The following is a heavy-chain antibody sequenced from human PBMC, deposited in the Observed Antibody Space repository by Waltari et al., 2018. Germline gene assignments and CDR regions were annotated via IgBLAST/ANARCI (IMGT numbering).Heavy chain of an antibody. CDR2: ISGSGGST. CDR1: GCTFSSYA. J-gene: IGHJ4*02. Sequence: EVQLLESGGGLVQPGGSLRLSCAASGCTFSSYAMSWVRQAPGKGLEWVSAISGSGGSTYYADSVKGRFTISRDNSKNTLYLQMNSLRAEDTAVYYCAKDRAITIFGVVLSSEGFDYWGQGTLVTVSS. D-gene: IGHD3-3*01. V-gene: IGHV3-23*01. CDR3: AKDRAITIFGVVLSSEGFDY.